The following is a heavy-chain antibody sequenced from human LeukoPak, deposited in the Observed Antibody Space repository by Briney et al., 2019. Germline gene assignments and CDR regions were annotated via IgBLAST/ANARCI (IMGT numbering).Heavy chain of an antibody. CDR1: GGSNSSYY. D-gene: IGHD3-16*02. Sequence: SETLSLTRTVSGGSNSSYYWSWIRQPPGKGLEWIGDIYYSGSTNYNPSLKSRVTISVDTSKNQFSLKLSSVTAADTAVYYCARHVGYDYVWGSYRPNAWFDPWGQGTLVTVSS. CDR2: IYYSGST. CDR3: ARHVGYDYVWGSYRPNAWFDP. J-gene: IGHJ5*02. V-gene: IGHV4-59*08.